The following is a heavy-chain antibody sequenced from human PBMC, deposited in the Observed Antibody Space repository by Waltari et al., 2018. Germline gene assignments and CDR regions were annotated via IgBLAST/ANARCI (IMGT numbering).Heavy chain of an antibody. V-gene: IGHV4-4*07. Sequence: QVQLQESGPGLAKPSETLSLTCTVSGGSLSGYYWTWIRQPAGKGLEWIGRIYTSGITNYNPSLTSRVTLSIDTSKNQFSLKLSSVTAADTAVDYCARGWFYQGFDPWGQGTLVTVSS. CDR2: IYTSGIT. J-gene: IGHJ5*02. CDR1: GGSLSGYY. CDR3: ARGWFYQGFDP. D-gene: IGHD2-15*01.